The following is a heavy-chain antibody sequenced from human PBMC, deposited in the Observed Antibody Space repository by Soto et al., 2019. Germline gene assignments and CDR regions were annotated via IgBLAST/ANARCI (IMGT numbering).Heavy chain of an antibody. CDR2: IYPGDSDT. CDR1: GYSFTSYW. V-gene: IGHV5-51*01. Sequence: GESLKISCKGSGYSFTSYWIGWVRQMPGKGLEWMGIIYPGDSDTRYSPSFQGQVTISADKSISTAYLQWSSLKASDTAMYYCASGAYYDILTGPPLRNYGMDVWGQGTTVTVSS. J-gene: IGHJ6*02. D-gene: IGHD3-9*01. CDR3: ASGAYYDILTGPPLRNYGMDV.